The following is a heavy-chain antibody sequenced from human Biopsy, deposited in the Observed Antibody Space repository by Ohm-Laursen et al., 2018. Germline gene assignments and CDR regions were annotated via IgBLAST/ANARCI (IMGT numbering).Heavy chain of an antibody. J-gene: IGHJ2*01. D-gene: IGHD3-22*01. V-gene: IGHV4-59*01. CDR3: VRDRGYYSDRTVPGYFDL. Sequence: SETLSLTCTVSGDSISSYYWSWIRQPPGKGLEWIGYVYYTGSTDYNPSLHSRVTISVETSKTHFLLRMRSVTPADTAIYCVRDRGYYSDRTVPGYFDLWGRGTLVTVSS. CDR2: VYYTGST. CDR1: GDSISSYY.